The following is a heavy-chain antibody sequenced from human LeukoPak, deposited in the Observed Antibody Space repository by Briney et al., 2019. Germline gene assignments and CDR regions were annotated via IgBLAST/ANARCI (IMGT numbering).Heavy chain of an antibody. V-gene: IGHV3-21*01. CDR2: ICSSSSYI. CDR1: GFTFSSYS. J-gene: IGHJ4*02. D-gene: IGHD2-21*02. CDR3: ARDTDPYCGGDCDRDY. Sequence: GGSLRLSCAASGFTFSSYSMNWVRQAPGKGLEWVSSICSSSSYIYYAGSVKGRFTISRDNAKNSLYLQMNSLRAEDTAVYYCARDTDPYCGGDCDRDYWGQGTLVTVSS.